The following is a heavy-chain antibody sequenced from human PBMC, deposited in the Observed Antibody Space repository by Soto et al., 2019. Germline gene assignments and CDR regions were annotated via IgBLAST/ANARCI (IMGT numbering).Heavy chain of an antibody. Sequence: GESLKISCKGSGYTFTIYWIAWVRQMPGKGLEWMGIIYPSDSDTRYSPSFQGQVTISADKSISTAYLQWSSLKASDTAMYYCARRQHYGMDLWGQGTTVTVSS. V-gene: IGHV5-51*01. CDR3: ARRQHYGMDL. J-gene: IGHJ6*02. CDR1: GYTFTIYW. D-gene: IGHD2-2*01. CDR2: IYPSDSDT.